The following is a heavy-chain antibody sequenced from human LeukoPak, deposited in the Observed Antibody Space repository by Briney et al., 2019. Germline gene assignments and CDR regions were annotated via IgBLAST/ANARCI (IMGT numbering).Heavy chain of an antibody. CDR1: GGSISSHY. Sequence: SETLSLTCTVSGGSISSHYWSWIRQPPGKGLEWIGYICYSGSTNYNPSLKSRVTISVDTSKNQFSLKLSSVTAADTAVYYCARSYSTTGRLVFWYFDLWGRGTLVTVSS. J-gene: IGHJ2*01. V-gene: IGHV4-59*11. CDR2: ICYSGST. CDR3: ARSYSTTGRLVFWYFDL. D-gene: IGHD1-1*01.